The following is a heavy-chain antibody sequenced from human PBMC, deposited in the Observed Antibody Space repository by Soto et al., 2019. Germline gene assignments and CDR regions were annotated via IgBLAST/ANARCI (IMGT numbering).Heavy chain of an antibody. CDR3: ARVRIAARRTFLYWFGR. CDR1: GGSVSSGSYY. CDR2: IYYSGST. D-gene: IGHD6-6*01. J-gene: IGHJ5*02. Sequence: SETLSLTCTVSGGSVSSGSYYWSWIRQPPGKGLEWIGYIYYSGSTNYNPSLKSRVTISVDTSQNQFSLKLSSVTAAYTAVYYCARVRIAARRTFLYWFGRWGQGTLVTVSS. V-gene: IGHV4-61*01.